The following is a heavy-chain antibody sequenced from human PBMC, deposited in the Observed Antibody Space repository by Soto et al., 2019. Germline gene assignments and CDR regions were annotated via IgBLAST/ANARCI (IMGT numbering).Heavy chain of an antibody. V-gene: IGHV4-4*02. Sequence: QVQLQESGPGLVKPSGTLSLTCAVSGDSVSSPYYWCWVRQPPGKGLEWIGEVFHTGTTSYNPSLRSRVTISMDKSINQFSLDLSSVTAADTAVYYGARSAGWDAVHSGGPGTLVIVSS. D-gene: IGHD3-9*01. J-gene: IGHJ5*01. CDR2: VFHTGTT. CDR1: GDSVSSPYY. CDR3: ARSAGWDAVHS.